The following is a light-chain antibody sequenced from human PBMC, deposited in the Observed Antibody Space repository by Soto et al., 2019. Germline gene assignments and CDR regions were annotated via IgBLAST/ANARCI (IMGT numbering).Light chain of an antibody. V-gene: IGLV2-14*03. Sequence: QSALTQPASVSGSPGQSITFSCTGTSSDIGAYNFVSWYQQRPGKAPTLMIFNVSVRPSGVSNRFSGSKSGNTASLTISGLQTEDEADYYYSSYARGNTPCVVFGGGTKLTVL. CDR3: SSYARGNTPCVV. CDR2: NVS. J-gene: IGLJ2*01. CDR1: SSDIGAYNF.